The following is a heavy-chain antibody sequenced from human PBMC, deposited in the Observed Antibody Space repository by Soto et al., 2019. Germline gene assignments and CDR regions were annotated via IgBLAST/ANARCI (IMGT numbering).Heavy chain of an antibody. J-gene: IGHJ4*02. V-gene: IGHV3-23*01. CDR3: AKDRNYYDSSGYDY. Sequence: PGGSLRLSCEAAGFTFNSYAMSWVRQAPGKGLEWVSTIIGSGGSTYYADSVKGRFSVSRDNSKNTLYLQMNSLRAEDTAVYYCAKDRNYYDSSGYDYWGQGTLVTVSS. CDR2: IIGSGGST. CDR1: GFTFNSYA. D-gene: IGHD3-22*01.